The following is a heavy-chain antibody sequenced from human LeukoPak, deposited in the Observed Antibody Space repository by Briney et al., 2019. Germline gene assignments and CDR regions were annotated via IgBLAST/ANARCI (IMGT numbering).Heavy chain of an antibody. CDR2: ISASNGNT. CDR3: AKDLSYAFDT. J-gene: IGHJ3*02. V-gene: IGHV3-23*01. CDR1: GFTFSIFA. Sequence: PGGSLRLSCAASGFTFSIFAMSWVRQAPGKGLEWVSAISASNGNTYYADSVKGRFTISRDNSKNTLYLQMNSLRAEDTAVYYCAKDLSYAFDTWGRGTMVTVSS.